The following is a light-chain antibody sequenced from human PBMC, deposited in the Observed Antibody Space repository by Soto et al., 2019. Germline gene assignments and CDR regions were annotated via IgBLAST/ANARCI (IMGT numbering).Light chain of an antibody. CDR2: AAS. CDR1: QSISSY. J-gene: IGKJ1*01. CDR3: LQDNTYPPT. V-gene: IGKV1-6*01. Sequence: SQMTQSPSSLSASVGDRVTITCRASQSISSYLNWYQQKPGKAPKLLIYAASSLQSGVPSRFTGSGSGTDFTLTISSLQPEDFATYYCLQDNTYPPTFGQGTKVDIK.